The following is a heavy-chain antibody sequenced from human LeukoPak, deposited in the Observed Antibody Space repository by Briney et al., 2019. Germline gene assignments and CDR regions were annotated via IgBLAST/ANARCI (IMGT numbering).Heavy chain of an antibody. V-gene: IGHV3-15*01. CDR3: TSHTAMDSDFDY. J-gene: IGHJ4*02. Sequence: GGSLRLSCAASGFTFSNAWMIWVRQAPGKGLEWVGRIKSKTDGGTTDYAAPVKGRSTISRDDSKNTLYLQMNSLKTEDTAVYYCTSHTAMDSDFDYWGQGTLVTVSS. CDR2: IKSKTDGGTT. D-gene: IGHD5-18*01. CDR1: GFTFSNAW.